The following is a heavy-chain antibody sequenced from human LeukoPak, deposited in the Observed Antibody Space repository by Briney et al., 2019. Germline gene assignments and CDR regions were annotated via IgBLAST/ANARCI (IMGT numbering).Heavy chain of an antibody. CDR2: ISGSGGST. CDR3: AKVARLQLVQWIDY. V-gene: IGHV3-23*01. J-gene: IGHJ4*02. CDR1: GFTFSSYA. Sequence: AGGSLRLSCAASGFTFSSYAMSWVRQAPGKGLEWVSAISGSGGSTYYADSVKGRFTISRDNSKNTLYLQMNRLRAEDTAVYYCAKVARLQLVQWIDYWGQGILVTVSS. D-gene: IGHD6-13*01.